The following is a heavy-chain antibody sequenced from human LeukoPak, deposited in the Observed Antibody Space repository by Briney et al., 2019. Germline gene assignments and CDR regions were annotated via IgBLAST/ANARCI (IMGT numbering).Heavy chain of an antibody. CDR2: IIPILGIA. CDR3: ASRGRIVGATTDAFDI. J-gene: IGHJ3*02. D-gene: IGHD1-26*01. CDR1: GGTFSSYA. Sequence: GASVKVSCKASGGTFSSYAISWVRQAPGQGLEWMERIIPILGIANYAQKFQGRVTITADKSTSTAYMELSSLRSEDTAVYYCASRGRIVGATTDAFDIWGQGTMVTVSS. V-gene: IGHV1-69*04.